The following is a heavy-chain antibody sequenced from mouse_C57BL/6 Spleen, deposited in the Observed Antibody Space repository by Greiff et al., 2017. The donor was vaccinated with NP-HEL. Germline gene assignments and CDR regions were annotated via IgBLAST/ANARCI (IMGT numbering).Heavy chain of an antibody. Sequence: VMLVEPGPGLVAPSQSLSITCTVSGFSFTSYAISWVRQPPGQGLEWLGVIWTGGGTNYNSDLNSRLSISKDNSKSQVFLKMNSLQTDDTARYYCARYYYGSSGYFDVWGTGTTVTVSS. J-gene: IGHJ1*03. V-gene: IGHV2-9-1*01. CDR1: GFSFTSYA. CDR3: ARYYYGSSGYFDV. CDR2: IWTGGGT. D-gene: IGHD1-1*01.